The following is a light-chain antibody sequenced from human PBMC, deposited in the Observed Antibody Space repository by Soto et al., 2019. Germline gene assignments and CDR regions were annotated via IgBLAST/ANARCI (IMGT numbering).Light chain of an antibody. CDR3: QQYGTSPRT. CDR1: QSVSRSY. J-gene: IGKJ1*01. Sequence: EIVLTQSPGTLSLSPGERATLSCRASQSVSRSYFAWYQQKPGQAPRLLIYDASSRPTGIPDRLSGSGSGTDFTLTMSGLEPEDFAVYYCQQYGTSPRTFGRGTKVEIK. V-gene: IGKV3-20*01. CDR2: DAS.